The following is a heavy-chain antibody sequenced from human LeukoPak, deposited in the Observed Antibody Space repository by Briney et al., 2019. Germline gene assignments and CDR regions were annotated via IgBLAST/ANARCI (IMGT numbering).Heavy chain of an antibody. CDR3: AKDLKYYDFWYFQH. V-gene: IGHV3-23*01. CDR2: ITTSDGNT. CDR1: GFTFSSYT. J-gene: IGHJ1*01. D-gene: IGHD3-3*01. Sequence: GGSLRLSCAASGFTFSSYTMSWVRQAPGKGLEWVSTITTSDGNTYYADSVKGRFTISRDNSKNTLYLQMNSLRAEDTAVYYCAKDLKYYDFWYFQHGGQGTLVTVS.